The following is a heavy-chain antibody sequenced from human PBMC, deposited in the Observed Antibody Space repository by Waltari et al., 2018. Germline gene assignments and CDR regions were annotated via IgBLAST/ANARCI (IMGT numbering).Heavy chain of an antibody. Sequence: QVQLVQSGAEVKKPGSSVKVSCKASGGTFSSYAISWVRQAPGQGLEWMGGIIPIFGTASYAQKFQGRVTITADESTSTAYMELSSLRSEDTAVYYCASNSQYSSGWYSYFDYWGQGTLVTVSS. CDR2: IIPIFGTA. J-gene: IGHJ4*02. CDR3: ASNSQYSSGWYSYFDY. CDR1: GGTFSSYA. V-gene: IGHV1-69*01. D-gene: IGHD6-19*01.